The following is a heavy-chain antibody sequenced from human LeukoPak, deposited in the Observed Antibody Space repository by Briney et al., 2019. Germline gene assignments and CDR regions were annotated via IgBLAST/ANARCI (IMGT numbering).Heavy chain of an antibody. Sequence: GGSLRLSCAASGFTFSSYWMSWVRQAPGKGLEWVANIKQDGSEKWYVDSVKGRFTISRDNVKNSLYLQMNSLRAEDTAVYYCARDLFMRFDVFDCWGQGTLVTVSS. J-gene: IGHJ4*02. D-gene: IGHD3-16*01. V-gene: IGHV3-7*01. CDR2: IKQDGSEK. CDR1: GFTFSSYW. CDR3: ARDLFMRFDVFDC.